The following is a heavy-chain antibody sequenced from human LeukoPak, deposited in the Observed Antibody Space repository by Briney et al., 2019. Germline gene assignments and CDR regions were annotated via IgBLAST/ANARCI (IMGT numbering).Heavy chain of an antibody. Sequence: SSETLSLTCTVSGGSISSSTYYWGWIRQPPGKGLEWIGSIYYSGSTYYNPSLKSRVTISVDTSKNQFSLKLSSVTAADTAVYYCARRMRYTMIVVDVWGQGTTVTVSS. V-gene: IGHV4-39*01. CDR2: IYYSGST. J-gene: IGHJ6*02. CDR3: ARRMRYTMIVVDV. CDR1: GGSISSSTYY. D-gene: IGHD3-22*01.